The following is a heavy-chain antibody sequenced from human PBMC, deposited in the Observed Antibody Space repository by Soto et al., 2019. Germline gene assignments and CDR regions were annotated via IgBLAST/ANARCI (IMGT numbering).Heavy chain of an antibody. CDR3: AKDTGVIGCNGIYR. D-gene: IGHD3-16*02. CDR1: GASISSYY. J-gene: IGHJ5*02. Sequence: SETLSLTCTASGASISSYYWSWIRQPPGKGLEWIGYIYYNGNNDYKPSLQSGVTISIKQSKSHFSLRLSSVPAADTAVYYCAKDTGVIGCNGIYRWGQGALVSV. V-gene: IGHV4-59*01. CDR2: IYYNGNN.